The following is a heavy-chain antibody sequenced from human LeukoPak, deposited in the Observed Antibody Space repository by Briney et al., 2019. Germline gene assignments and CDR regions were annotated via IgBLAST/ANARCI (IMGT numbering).Heavy chain of an antibody. V-gene: IGHV3-23*01. D-gene: IGHD6-19*01. CDR2: ISGSDGRT. CDR1: GFTFSSYA. Sequence: PGGSLRLPCAASGFTFSSYAMSWVRQAPGKGLEWVSAISGSDGRTYYADSVKGRFAISRDNSKNTLYLQMNSLRAEDTAIYYCAKGYSSGWYYFDYWGQGTLVTVSS. CDR3: AKGYSSGWYYFDY. J-gene: IGHJ4*02.